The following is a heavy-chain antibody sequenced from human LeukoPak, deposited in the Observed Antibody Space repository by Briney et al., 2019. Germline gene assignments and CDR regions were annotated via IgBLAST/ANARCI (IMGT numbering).Heavy chain of an antibody. J-gene: IGHJ4*02. Sequence: SETLSLTCTVSGGSISNYFWTWIRQPPGKGLEWIGYIDYSGSTNYNPSLKSRVTISVDTSKNQFSLKLTSVTAADTAVYYCARGRLRGFYYFDYWGQGTLVTVSS. V-gene: IGHV4-59*01. CDR3: ARGRLRGFYYFDY. CDR2: IDYSGST. CDR1: GGSISNYF. D-gene: IGHD4-17*01.